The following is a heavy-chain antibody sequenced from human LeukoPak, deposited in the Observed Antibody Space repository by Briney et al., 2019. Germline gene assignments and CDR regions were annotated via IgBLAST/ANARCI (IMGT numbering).Heavy chain of an antibody. Sequence: SETLSLTCTVSGGSISSYYWSWIRQPPGKGLEWIGYIYYSGSTNYNPSLKSRVTISVDTSKNQFSLKLSSVTAADTAVYYCARGAKTLCNGGSCYSDYFDYWGQGTLVTVSS. CDR2: IYYSGST. CDR1: GGSISSYY. J-gene: IGHJ4*02. V-gene: IGHV4-59*12. CDR3: ARGAKTLCNGGSCYSDYFDY. D-gene: IGHD2-15*01.